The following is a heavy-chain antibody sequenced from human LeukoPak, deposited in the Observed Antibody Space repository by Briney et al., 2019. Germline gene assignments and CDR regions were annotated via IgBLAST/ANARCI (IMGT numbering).Heavy chain of an antibody. V-gene: IGHV1-2*02. CDR2: INPNSGGT. J-gene: IGHJ3*02. CDR1: GYTFTGYY. Sequence: ASVKASCKASGYTFTGYYMHWVRQAPGQGLEWMGWINPNSGGTNYAQKFQGRVTMTRDTSISTAYMELGRLRSDDTAVYYCARDIITSNAFDIWGQGTMVTVSS. CDR3: ARDIITSNAFDI.